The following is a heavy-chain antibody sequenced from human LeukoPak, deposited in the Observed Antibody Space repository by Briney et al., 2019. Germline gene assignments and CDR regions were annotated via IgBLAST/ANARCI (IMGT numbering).Heavy chain of an antibody. CDR1: GGSFRGYY. J-gene: IGHJ4*02. CDR2: INHSGST. CDR3: ARGFPSVRGVINKTPYYFDY. V-gene: IGHV4-34*01. D-gene: IGHD3-10*01. Sequence: PSETLSLTCAVYGGSFRGYYWGWIRQPPGKGLEWIGEINHSGSTNYNPSLKSRVTISVDTSKNQFSLKLSSVTAADTAVYYCARGFPSVRGVINKTPYYFDYWGQGTLVTVSS.